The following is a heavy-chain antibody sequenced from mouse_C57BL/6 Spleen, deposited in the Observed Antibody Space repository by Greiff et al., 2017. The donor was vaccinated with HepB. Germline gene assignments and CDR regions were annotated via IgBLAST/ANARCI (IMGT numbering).Heavy chain of an antibody. CDR1: GYTFTDYY. CDR2: IYPGSGNT. J-gene: IGHJ2*01. Sequence: VKLMESGAELVRPGASVKLSCKASGYTFTDYYINWVKQRPGQGLEWIARIYPGSGNTYYNEKFKGKATLTAEKSSSTAYMQLSSLTSEDSAVYFCARLTYYSNYVSYFDYWGQGTTLTVSS. CDR3: ARLTYYSNYVSYFDY. V-gene: IGHV1-76*01. D-gene: IGHD2-5*01.